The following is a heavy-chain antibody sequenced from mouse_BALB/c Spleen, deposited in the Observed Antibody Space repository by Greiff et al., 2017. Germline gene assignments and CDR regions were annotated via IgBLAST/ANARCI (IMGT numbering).Heavy chain of an antibody. CDR1: GYTFTSYW. CDR3: ARSYYDYDDYFDY. CDR2: INPSNGRT. J-gene: IGHJ2*01. V-gene: IGHV1S81*02. Sequence: QVQLQQPGAELVKPGASVKLSCKASGYTFTSYWMHWVKQRPGQGLEWIGEINPSNGRTNYNEKFKSKATLTVGKSSSTAYMQLSSLTSEDSAVYYCARSYYDYDDYFDYWGQGTTLTVSS. D-gene: IGHD2-4*01.